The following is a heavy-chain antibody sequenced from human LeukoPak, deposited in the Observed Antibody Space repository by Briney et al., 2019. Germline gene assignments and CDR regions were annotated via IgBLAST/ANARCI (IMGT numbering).Heavy chain of an antibody. Sequence: ASVKVSCKVSGYTLTELSMHWVRQAPGKGLEWMGWMNPNSGNTGYAQKFQGRVTITRNTSISTAYMELSSLRSEDTAVYYCARGFRHYYDILTGYRYYYYMDVWGKGTTVTVSS. V-gene: IGHV1-8*03. CDR3: ARGFRHYYDILTGYRYYYYMDV. D-gene: IGHD3-9*01. J-gene: IGHJ6*03. CDR2: MNPNSGNT. CDR1: GYTLTELS.